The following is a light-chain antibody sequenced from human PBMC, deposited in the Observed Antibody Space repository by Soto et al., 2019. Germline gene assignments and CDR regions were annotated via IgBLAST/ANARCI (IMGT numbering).Light chain of an antibody. CDR2: GAS. V-gene: IGKV3-15*01. J-gene: IGKJ5*01. Sequence: DRVMTQSPDTLSVSTGERATLSCRPSQSVSNNYLAWYQQKPGQAPRLLIYGASTRATGIPARFSGSGSGTEFTLTISSLQSEHFAVYYCQQYNNWPLTFGQGTRLEIK. CDR1: QSVSNN. CDR3: QQYNNWPLT.